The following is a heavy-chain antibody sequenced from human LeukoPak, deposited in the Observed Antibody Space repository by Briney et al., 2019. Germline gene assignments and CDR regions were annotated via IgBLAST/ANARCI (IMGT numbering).Heavy chain of an antibody. D-gene: IGHD6-13*01. J-gene: IGHJ4*02. V-gene: IGHV3-33*01. CDR3: ARGSYSSSWYLAY. CDR2: IWSDGSNK. Sequence: GGSLRLSCATSGFTFSSYGMHWVRQAPGKGLEWVAVIWSDGSNKYYADSVKGRFTISRDNPKNTLYLQMNSLRAEDTAVYYCARGSYSSSWYLAYWGQGTLVTVSS. CDR1: GFTFSSYG.